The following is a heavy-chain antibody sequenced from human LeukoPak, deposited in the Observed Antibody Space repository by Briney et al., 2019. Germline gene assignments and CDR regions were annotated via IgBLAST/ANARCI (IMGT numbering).Heavy chain of an antibody. D-gene: IGHD5-24*01. CDR3: AKSGYNRFDY. CDR1: GFTFSSSA. V-gene: IGHV3-23*01. CDR2: ISGSGSGGST. Sequence: PGGSLRLSCAASGFTFSSSAMSWVRQAPGKGLEWVSSISGSGSGGSTYYAESVKGRFTISRDNSKKTLYLQMSSVRAEDTAVYYCAKSGYNRFDYWGQGTLVTVSS. J-gene: IGHJ4*02.